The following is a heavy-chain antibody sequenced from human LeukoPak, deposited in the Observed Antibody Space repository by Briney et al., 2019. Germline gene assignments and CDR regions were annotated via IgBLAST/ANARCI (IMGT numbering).Heavy chain of an antibody. D-gene: IGHD3-10*01. Sequence: SETLSLTCTVSGGSISSSNYYWGWIRQPPGKGLEWIGSIYYSGSTYYNPSLKSRVTISVDTSKNQFSLKLSSVTAADTAVYYCSSVITMVRGVYFDYWGQGTLVTVSS. CDR3: SSVITMVRGVYFDY. CDR2: IYYSGST. J-gene: IGHJ4*02. V-gene: IGHV4-39*03. CDR1: GGSISSSNYY.